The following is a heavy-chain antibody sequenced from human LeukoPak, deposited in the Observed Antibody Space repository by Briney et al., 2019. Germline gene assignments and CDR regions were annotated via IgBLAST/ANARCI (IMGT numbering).Heavy chain of an antibody. CDR2: INHNGNVN. CDR1: GFTFSSYW. V-gene: IGHV3-7*03. CDR3: ARETPGAGHFDY. Sequence: GGSLRLSCAASGFTFSSYWMNWARQAPGKGLEWVASINHNGNVNYYVDSVKGRFTISRDNAKNSLYLQMSNLRAEDTAVYFCARETPGAGHFDYWGQGSLITVSS. D-gene: IGHD7-27*01. J-gene: IGHJ4*02.